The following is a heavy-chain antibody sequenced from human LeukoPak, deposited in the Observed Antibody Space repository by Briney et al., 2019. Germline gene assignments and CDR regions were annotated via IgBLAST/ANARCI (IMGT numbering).Heavy chain of an antibody. CDR1: GGSISSSSYY. J-gene: IGHJ6*03. V-gene: IGHV4-39*01. CDR3: KGYCSSTSCYDAYYYMDV. Sequence: PSETLSLTCTVSGGSISSSSYYWGWIRQPPGKGLEWIGSIYYSGSTYYNPSLKGRVTISVDTSKNQFSLKLSSVTAADTAVYYCKGYCSSTSCYDAYYYMDVWGKGTTVTISS. CDR2: IYYSGST. D-gene: IGHD2-2*01.